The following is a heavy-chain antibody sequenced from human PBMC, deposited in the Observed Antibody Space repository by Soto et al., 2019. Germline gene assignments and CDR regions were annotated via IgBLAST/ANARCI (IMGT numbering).Heavy chain of an antibody. CDR2: ILPFFNTA. V-gene: IGHV1-69*12. D-gene: IGHD2-15*01. Sequence: QVQLVQSGAEVKKPGSSVKVSCKASGGSFRREAINWVRQAPGQGPEWMGGILPFFNTADYAQKFQGRVTLHAHVYTTTVYMELGSLRFADKAEYYCAGGHGFGGNSDAFDVWGLGTMVIVSS. J-gene: IGHJ3*01. CDR1: GGSFRREA. CDR3: AGGHGFGGNSDAFDV.